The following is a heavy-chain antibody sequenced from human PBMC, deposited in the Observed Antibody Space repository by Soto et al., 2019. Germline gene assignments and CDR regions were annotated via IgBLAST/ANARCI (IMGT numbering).Heavy chain of an antibody. D-gene: IGHD3-10*01. CDR2: IIPILGIA. Sequence: QVQLVQSGAEVKKPGSSVKVSCKASGGTFSSYTISWVRQAPGQGLEWMGRIIPILGIANYAQKFPGRVTITADKSTSTAYMELSSLRSEDTAVYYCARSPLPGFARLYYFDYWGQGTLVTVSS. CDR3: ARSPLPGFARLYYFDY. CDR1: GGTFSSYT. J-gene: IGHJ4*02. V-gene: IGHV1-69*02.